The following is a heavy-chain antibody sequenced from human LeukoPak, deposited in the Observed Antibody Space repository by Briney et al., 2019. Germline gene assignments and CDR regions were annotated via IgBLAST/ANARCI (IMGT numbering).Heavy chain of an antibody. CDR3: ARGSSNWYEFDY. J-gene: IGHJ4*02. CDR1: GFTFSSYD. D-gene: IGHD6-13*01. CDR2: IGTAGDT. V-gene: IGHV3-13*04. Sequence: PGGSLRLSCAATGFTFSSYDMHWVRQVTGKGLEWVSGIGTAGDTYYPGSVKGRFTISRENAKNSLYLQMNSLSAGDTAVYYCARGSSNWYEFDYWGQGTLVTVSS.